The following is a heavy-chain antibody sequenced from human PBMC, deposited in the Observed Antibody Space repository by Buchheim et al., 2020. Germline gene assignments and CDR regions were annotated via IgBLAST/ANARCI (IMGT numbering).Heavy chain of an antibody. V-gene: IGHV3-23*01. D-gene: IGHD7-27*01. CDR3: TKDPNWESH. Sequence: EVQLLESGGGLVQPGGSLRLSCAASGFIFSADAMTWVRQAPGKGLEWVSIISGSGDTTYYADSVKGRFTVSRDNSRNMVYLQMNSLSVEDTAVYYCTKDPNWESHWGQGTL. J-gene: IGHJ4*02. CDR2: ISGSGDTT. CDR1: GFIFSADA.